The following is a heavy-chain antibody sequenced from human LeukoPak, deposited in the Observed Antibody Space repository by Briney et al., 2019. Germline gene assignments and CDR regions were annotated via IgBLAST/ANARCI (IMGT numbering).Heavy chain of an antibody. CDR2: ISYDGSNT. J-gene: IGHJ4*02. D-gene: IGHD1-14*01. CDR3: AKAEEAGLGDY. V-gene: IGHV3-30*18. CDR1: GFTFSSCG. Sequence: GRSLRLSCAASGFTFSSCGMHWVRQAPGKGLEWVAVISYDGSNTYYADSVKGRFTISRDNSKNTLYLQMNSLRAEDTAVYYWAKAEEAGLGDYWGQGTLVTVSS.